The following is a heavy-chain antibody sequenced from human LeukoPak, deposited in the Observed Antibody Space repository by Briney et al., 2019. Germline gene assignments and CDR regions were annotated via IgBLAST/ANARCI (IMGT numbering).Heavy chain of an antibody. CDR3: ARDLLHKITYYYDSSGIRGFDY. Sequence: GGSLRLSCAASGFTFSSYAMHWVRQAPGKGLEWVAVISYDGSNKYYADSVKGRFTISRDNSKNTLYLQMNSLRAEDTAVYSCARDLLHKITYYYDSSGIRGFDYWGQGTLVTVSS. CDR1: GFTFSSYA. J-gene: IGHJ4*02. D-gene: IGHD3-22*01. V-gene: IGHV3-30-3*01. CDR2: ISYDGSNK.